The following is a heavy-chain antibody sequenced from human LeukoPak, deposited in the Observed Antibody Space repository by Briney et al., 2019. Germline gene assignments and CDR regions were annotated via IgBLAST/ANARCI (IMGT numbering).Heavy chain of an antibody. V-gene: IGHV3-33*01. D-gene: IGHD6-6*01. CDR3: ARGGISARPDY. CDR2: IWYDGSNE. CDR1: GFSFRDNA. Sequence: GRSLRLSCAASGFSFRDNAMHWVRQAPGKGLEWLAIIWYDGSNEYYADSVKGRFTISRGNSKNTLYLQMNSLRVDDTSLYYCARGGISARPDYWGQGTLVTVSS. J-gene: IGHJ4*02.